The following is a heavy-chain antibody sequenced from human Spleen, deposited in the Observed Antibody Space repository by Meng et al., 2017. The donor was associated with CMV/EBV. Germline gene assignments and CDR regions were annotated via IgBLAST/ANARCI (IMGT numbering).Heavy chain of an antibody. CDR2: INHSGST. V-gene: IGHV4-34*01. CDR3: AVGARAVDY. Sequence: SETLSLTCAVYGGSFSGYYWSWIRQPPGKGLEWIGEINHSGSTNYNPSLKSRVTISVDTSKNQFSLKLSSVTAADTAVYYCAVGARAVDYWVQGTLVTVSS. J-gene: IGHJ4*02. CDR1: GGSFSGYY. D-gene: IGHD4-17*01.